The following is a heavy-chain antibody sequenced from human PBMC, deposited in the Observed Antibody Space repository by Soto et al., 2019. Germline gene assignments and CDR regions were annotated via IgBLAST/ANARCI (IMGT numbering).Heavy chain of an antibody. CDR3: AWAIRRYGAYGGY. Sequence: QVQLVESGGDMVKRGGSLRLSCAASGFTFGDYYMSWIRQTPGKGLEWVSYLTPSGHATEYADSVRGRFTISRDNNKHSPYLQTNSLRAEDTGVYYWAWAIRRYGAYGGYLGQGTLVTVSS. CDR2: LTPSGHAT. D-gene: IGHD2-21*01. J-gene: IGHJ4*02. CDR1: GFTFGDYY. V-gene: IGHV3-11*04.